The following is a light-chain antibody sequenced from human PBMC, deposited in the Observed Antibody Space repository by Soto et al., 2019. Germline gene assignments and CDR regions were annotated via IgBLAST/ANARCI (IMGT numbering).Light chain of an antibody. V-gene: IGKV1-39*01. CDR2: AAS. Sequence: DIQMTQSPSSLSASVGDRVTITCRASQSISSYLNWYQQKPGKAPKLLIYAASSLQSGVPSRFSGRGSGTEFALTISSLQPEDFATYYGQQSYSTPYTFGQGTKLDIK. J-gene: IGKJ2*01. CDR1: QSISSY. CDR3: QQSYSTPYT.